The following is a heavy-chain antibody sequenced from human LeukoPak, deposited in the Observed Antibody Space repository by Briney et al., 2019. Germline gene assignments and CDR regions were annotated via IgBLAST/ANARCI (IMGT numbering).Heavy chain of an antibody. CDR3: ARDRGGSYSDY. J-gene: IGHJ4*02. CDR2: INPNNGGT. D-gene: IGHD1-26*01. V-gene: IGHV1-2*06. CDR1: GYTFTGYY. Sequence: GASVKVSCKASGYTFTGYYIHWVRQAPGQGLEWMGRINPNNGGTNYAKKFQGRVTMTRDTSISTAYMELSRLRSDDTAVYYCARDRGGSYSDYWGQGTLVTVSS.